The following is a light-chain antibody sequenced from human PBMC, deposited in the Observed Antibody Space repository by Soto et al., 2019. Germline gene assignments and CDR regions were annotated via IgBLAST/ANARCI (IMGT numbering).Light chain of an antibody. Sequence: QSVLTQPPSVSAAPGQKVTISCSGGSFNIGDNYVSWYQQLPGTAPKLLIYENNKRPSGIPDRFSGSKSGTSATLDISGLQTGDEADYYCGSWDTSLSGIIFGGGTKLTVL. J-gene: IGLJ2*01. V-gene: IGLV1-51*01. CDR3: GSWDTSLSGII. CDR1: SFNIGDNY. CDR2: ENN.